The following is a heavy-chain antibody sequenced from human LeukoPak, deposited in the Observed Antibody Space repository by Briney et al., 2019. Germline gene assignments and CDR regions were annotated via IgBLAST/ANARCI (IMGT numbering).Heavy chain of an antibody. J-gene: IGHJ4*02. V-gene: IGHV3-64*01. CDR2: ISTNGGGT. D-gene: IGHD2-15*01. CDR1: GFTFSTYA. CDR3: ARYCSGVSCYSGYDY. Sequence: GGSLRLSCAASGFTFSTYAMHWVRQTPGKGLEYVSAISTNGGGTYYANSVKGRFTISRDNSKNTLYLQMGSLRAEDMAVYYCARYCSGVSCYSGYDYWDQGTLVTVSS.